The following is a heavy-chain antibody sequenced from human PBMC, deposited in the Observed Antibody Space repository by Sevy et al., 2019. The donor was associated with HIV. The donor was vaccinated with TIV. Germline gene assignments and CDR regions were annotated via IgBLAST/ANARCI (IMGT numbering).Heavy chain of an antibody. D-gene: IGHD3-3*01. V-gene: IGHV3-30*02. CDR2: IRYDGSNK. CDR1: GFTFSSYG. CDR3: AKDRELRFLEWLVSFGAFDI. J-gene: IGHJ3*02. Sequence: GGSLRLSCAASGFTFSSYGMHWVRQAPGKGLEWVAFIRYDGSNKYYADSVKGRFTISRDNSKNTLYVQMNSLRAVDTAVYYCAKDRELRFLEWLVSFGAFDIWGYGTMVTVSS.